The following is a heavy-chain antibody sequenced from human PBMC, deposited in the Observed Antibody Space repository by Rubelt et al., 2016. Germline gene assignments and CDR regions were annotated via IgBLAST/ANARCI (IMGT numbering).Heavy chain of an antibody. CDR2: INQDGSAK. J-gene: IGHJ4*02. V-gene: IGHV3-7*01. CDR3: ARGGAQYLEH. CDR1: GFTLSTYW. Sequence: VHLVESGGGLVRPGGPLRLSCEASGFTLSTYWMHWVRQAPGRGLEWVANINQDGSAKYYVDSVKGRFTISRDNAKNSLYLQMNDLKAEDTAVYYCARGGAQYLEHWGQGTLITVSS.